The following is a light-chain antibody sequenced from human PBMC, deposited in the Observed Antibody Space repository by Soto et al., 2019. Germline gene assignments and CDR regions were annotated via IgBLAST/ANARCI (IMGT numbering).Light chain of an antibody. J-gene: IGKJ2*01. Sequence: EIVMTQSPATLPVSPGERATLSCRTSQDVSNNLAWYQQKPGQAPRLLMYGASTRATSIPDRFSGSGSGTEFTLTISNLQSEDFAVYYCQHYNNWPPMYTFGQGTKLEIK. CDR2: GAS. V-gene: IGKV3-15*01. CDR1: QDVSNN. CDR3: QHYNNWPPMYT.